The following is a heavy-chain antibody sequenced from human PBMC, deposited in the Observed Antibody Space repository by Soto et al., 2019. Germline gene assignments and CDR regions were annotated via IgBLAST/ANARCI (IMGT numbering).Heavy chain of an antibody. V-gene: IGHV1-18*01. CDR2: VSANNGHT. CDR3: ARDIESVTAKHFFYYYAMDV. D-gene: IGHD2-8*01. CDR1: GFTFSNYG. J-gene: IGHJ6*02. Sequence: GASVKVSCKASGFTFSNYGLNWVRQAPGQGLEWMGWVSANNGHTKYAQNLQGRVSMTTDTSTSTAYMELRGLRFDDTAVYYCARDIESVTAKHFFYYYAMDVWGQGTTVTVSS.